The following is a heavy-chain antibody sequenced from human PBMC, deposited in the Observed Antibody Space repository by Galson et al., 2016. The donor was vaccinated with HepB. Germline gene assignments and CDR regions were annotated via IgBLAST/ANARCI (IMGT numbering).Heavy chain of an antibody. J-gene: IGHJ6*03. Sequence: TLSLTCIVSGDSSSSGTYYWSWIRQSAGKGLEWIGRIYPSGSTYYNPSLKSRVTISVDTSKNQFSLKLSSVSAADTAVYYCVGRVGELMHYYYMDVWGKGTTVIVSS. D-gene: IGHD3-10*01. CDR1: GDSSSSGTYY. CDR2: IYPSGST. CDR3: VGRVGELMHYYYMDV. V-gene: IGHV4-61*02.